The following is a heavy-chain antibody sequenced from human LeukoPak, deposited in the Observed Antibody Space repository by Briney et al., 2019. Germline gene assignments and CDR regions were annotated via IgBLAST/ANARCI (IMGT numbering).Heavy chain of an antibody. CDR3: ARETYYDILTGYPYFDY. CDR1: GGTFSSYA. D-gene: IGHD3-9*01. CDR2: IIPIFGTA. V-gene: IGHV1-69*06. Sequence: SVKVSCKASGGTFSSYAISWVRQAPGQGLEWMGGIIPIFGTANYAQKFQGRVTITADKSTSTAYMELSSLRSEDTAVYYCARETYYDILTGYPYFDYLGQGTLVTVSS. J-gene: IGHJ4*02.